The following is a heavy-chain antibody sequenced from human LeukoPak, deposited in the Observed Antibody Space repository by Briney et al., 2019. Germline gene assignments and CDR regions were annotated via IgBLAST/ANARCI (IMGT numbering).Heavy chain of an antibody. J-gene: IGHJ4*02. Sequence: GGSLRLSCVASGFTFSSYGMHWVRQAPGRGLEWVAVIWSDGSNKYYADSVKGRFTISRDNSKNTLYLQMNSLRAEDTAVYYCARAFWSGYSPCDYWGQGTLVTVSS. CDR2: IWSDGSNK. CDR1: GFTFSSYG. V-gene: IGHV3-33*01. CDR3: ARAFWSGYSPCDY. D-gene: IGHD3-3*01.